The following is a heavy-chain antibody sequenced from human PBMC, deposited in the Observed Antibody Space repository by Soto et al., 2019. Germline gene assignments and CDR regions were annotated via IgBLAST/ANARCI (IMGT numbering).Heavy chain of an antibody. D-gene: IGHD3-3*01. CDR3: TREDHNYDFWSGYYLPGGYYFDY. CDR2: IRSKAYGGTT. Sequence: GGSLRLSCTASGFTFGDYAMSWFRQAPGKGLEWVGFIRSKAYGGTTEYAASVKGRFTISRDDSKSIAYLQMNSLKTEDTAVYYCTREDHNYDFWSGYYLPGGYYFDYWGQGTLVTVSS. V-gene: IGHV3-49*03. J-gene: IGHJ4*02. CDR1: GFTFGDYA.